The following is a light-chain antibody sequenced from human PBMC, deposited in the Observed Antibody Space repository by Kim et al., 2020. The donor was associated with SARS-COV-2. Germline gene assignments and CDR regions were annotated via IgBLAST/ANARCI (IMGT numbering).Light chain of an antibody. CDR3: ATWDVSLNGWV. CDR1: SSHVGLHF. J-gene: IGLJ3*02. Sequence: GQRVTISCSGSSSHVGLHFVNWYQQLPGTAPKVFIYNDSQRPSGVPDRFSGSRSGTSASLAISGLQSEDGADYYCATWDVSLNGWVFGGGTQLTVL. CDR2: NDS. V-gene: IGLV1-44*01.